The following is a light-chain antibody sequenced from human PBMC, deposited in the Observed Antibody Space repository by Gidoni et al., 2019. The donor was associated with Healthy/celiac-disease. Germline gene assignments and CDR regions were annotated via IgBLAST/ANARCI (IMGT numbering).Light chain of an antibody. J-gene: IGKJ1*01. CDR2: WAS. Sequence: DIVMTQTPDSLVVYLGERATINCKSSQSVLYSSNNKNYLAWYQQKVGQPPKLLIYWASTRESGVPDRFSGSGSGTDFTLTISSLQAEDVAVYYCQQYYSTPQTFGQGTKVEIK. CDR3: QQYYSTPQT. CDR1: QSVLYSSNNKNY. V-gene: IGKV4-1*01.